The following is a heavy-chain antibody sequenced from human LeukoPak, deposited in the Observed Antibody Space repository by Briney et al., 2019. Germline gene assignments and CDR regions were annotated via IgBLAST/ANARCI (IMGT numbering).Heavy chain of an antibody. J-gene: IGHJ4*02. D-gene: IGHD6-19*01. Sequence: SETLSLTCAVSGGSISSSNWWSWVRQPPGKGVEWIGEIYHSGSTNYNPSLKSRVTISVDKSKNQFSLKLSSVTAADTAVYYCATRPLAVAGYDYWGQGTLVTVSS. V-gene: IGHV4-4*02. CDR2: IYHSGST. CDR3: ATRPLAVAGYDY. CDR1: GGSISSSNW.